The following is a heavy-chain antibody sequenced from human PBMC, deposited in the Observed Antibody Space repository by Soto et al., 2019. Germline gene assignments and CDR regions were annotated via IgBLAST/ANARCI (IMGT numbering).Heavy chain of an antibody. J-gene: IGHJ4*02. CDR1: GGSVRSGSYY. D-gene: IGHD6-13*01. V-gene: IGHV4-61*01. CDR3: ARWYLAAGPPYDFDY. CDR2: ILNSGST. Sequence: QVQLQESGPGLVKPSETLSLTCTVSGGSVRSGSYYWSWIRQPPGKGLEWIGYILNSGSTNYNPPLKRRVTIPVDTSKNQIPPKLSSVTAADTAVYYFARWYLAAGPPYDFDYWGQGTLVTVSS.